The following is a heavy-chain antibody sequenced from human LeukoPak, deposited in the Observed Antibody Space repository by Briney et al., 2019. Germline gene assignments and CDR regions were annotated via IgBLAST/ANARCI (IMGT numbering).Heavy chain of an antibody. Sequence: SVKVSCKVSGYTLTELSMHWVRQAPGKGLEWMGGIIPIFGTANYAQKFQGRVTITADESTSTAYMELSSLRSEDTAVYYCARTSLDTAMVFWFDPWGQGTLVTVSS. CDR1: GYTLTELS. D-gene: IGHD5-18*01. CDR3: ARTSLDTAMVFWFDP. CDR2: IIPIFGTA. J-gene: IGHJ5*02. V-gene: IGHV1-69*13.